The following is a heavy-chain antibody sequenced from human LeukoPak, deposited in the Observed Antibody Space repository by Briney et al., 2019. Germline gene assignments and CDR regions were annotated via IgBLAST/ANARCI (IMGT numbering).Heavy chain of an antibody. Sequence: EASVKVSCKASGYTFTGYYMNWVRQAPGQGLEWMGRINPNSGGTNYAQKFQGRVTMTRDTSISTAYMELSRLRSDDTAVYYCARVGDGLNDAFDIWGQGTMVTASS. CDR1: GYTFTGYY. D-gene: IGHD5-24*01. CDR2: INPNSGGT. CDR3: ARVGDGLNDAFDI. J-gene: IGHJ3*02. V-gene: IGHV1-2*06.